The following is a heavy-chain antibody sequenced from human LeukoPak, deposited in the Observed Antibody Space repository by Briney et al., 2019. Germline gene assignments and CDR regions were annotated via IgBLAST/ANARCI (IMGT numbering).Heavy chain of an antibody. Sequence: SETLSLTCTVSGGSISSSSYYWGWIRQPPGKGLEWIGSIYYSGSTYYNPSLKSRVTISVDTSKNQFSLKLSSVTAADTAVYYCARDVWNSGYSGYDLGLIPSRAGGMLILDYWGQGTLVTVSS. CDR1: GGSISSSSYY. D-gene: IGHD5-12*01. CDR2: IYYSGST. J-gene: IGHJ4*02. V-gene: IGHV4-39*01. CDR3: ARDVWNSGYSGYDLGLIPSRAGGMLILDY.